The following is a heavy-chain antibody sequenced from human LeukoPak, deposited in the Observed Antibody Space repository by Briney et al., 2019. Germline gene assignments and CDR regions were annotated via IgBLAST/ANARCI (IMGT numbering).Heavy chain of an antibody. V-gene: IGHV1-69*04. CDR3: ARAGSSSWYGSYYYYGMDV. D-gene: IGHD6-13*01. Sequence: SSVKVSCKASGGTCSSYAISWVRQPPGQGLEWMGRIIPTLGIANYAQKFQGRVTITADKSTSTAYMELSSLRSEDTDVYYCARAGSSSWYGSYYYYGMDVWGQGTTVTVSS. CDR1: GGTCSSYA. J-gene: IGHJ6*02. CDR2: IIPTLGIA.